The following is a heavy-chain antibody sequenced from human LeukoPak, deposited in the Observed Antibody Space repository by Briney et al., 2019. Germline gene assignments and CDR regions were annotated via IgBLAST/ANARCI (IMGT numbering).Heavy chain of an antibody. V-gene: IGHV4-39*07. D-gene: IGHD5-18*01. CDR1: GGSISTSSYY. J-gene: IGHJ4*02. Sequence: SEALSLTCTVSGGSISTSSYYWGWIRQPPGKGLEGIGSIYYSGSTYYNPSLKSRVTISVDTSKNQFSLKLRSVTAADTAVYYCARGQYSSGPWGYWGQGTLVTVSS. CDR2: IYYSGST. CDR3: ARGQYSSGPWGY.